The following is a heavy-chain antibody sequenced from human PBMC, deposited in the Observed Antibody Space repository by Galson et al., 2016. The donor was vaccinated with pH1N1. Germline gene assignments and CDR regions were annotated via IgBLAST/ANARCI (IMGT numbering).Heavy chain of an antibody. CDR2: ISVSSLST. V-gene: IGHV3-23*01. CDR3: AKGHKQRVVELGNFDL. CDR1: GFTFTNYA. J-gene: IGHJ2*01. Sequence: SLRLSCAASGFTFTNYAIHWVRQAPGKGLEWVSFISVSSLSTYYADSVKGRFTISRDTSKNTVYLQMNSLRAEDTAVYYCAKGHKQRVVELGNFDLWGRGTLVTVPS. D-gene: IGHD6-6*01.